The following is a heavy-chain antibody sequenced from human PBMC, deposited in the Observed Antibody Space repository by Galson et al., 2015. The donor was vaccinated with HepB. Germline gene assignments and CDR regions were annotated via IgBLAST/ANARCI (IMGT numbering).Heavy chain of an antibody. CDR3: ARSGVRGATPGYGMDV. CDR1: GGTFSSYA. D-gene: IGHD3-10*01. V-gene: IGHV1-69*13. Sequence: SVKVSCKASGGTFSSYAISWVRQAPGQGLEWMGGIIPIFGTANYAQKFQGRVTITADESTSTAYMELSSLRSEDTAVYYCARSGVRGATPGYGMDVWGQGTTVTVSS. CDR2: IIPIFGTA. J-gene: IGHJ6*02.